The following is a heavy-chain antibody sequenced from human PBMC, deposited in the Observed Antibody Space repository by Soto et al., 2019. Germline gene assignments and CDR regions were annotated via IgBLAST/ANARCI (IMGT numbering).Heavy chain of an antibody. CDR3: ARGEDGTGWYSF. Sequence: QVQLQESGPKLVKPSETLSLPCTVSGGSISSYYWSWIRQPPGKGLEWIGFIYYTGSTNYNPSLESRVTISLDTSNNQFSLKLTSVTDADTAIYYCARGEDGTGWYSFWGQGTLVTVSS. V-gene: IGHV4-59*01. CDR1: GGSISSYY. D-gene: IGHD6-19*01. J-gene: IGHJ4*02. CDR2: IYYTGST.